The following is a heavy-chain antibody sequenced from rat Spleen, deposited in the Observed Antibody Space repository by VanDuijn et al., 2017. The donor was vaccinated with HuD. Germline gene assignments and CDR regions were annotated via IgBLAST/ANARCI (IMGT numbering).Heavy chain of an antibody. Sequence: QVQLKESGPGLVQPSQTLSLTCTVSGFSLTSYDMHWVRQPPGKGLEWMGVIWGNGNTHYNSALKSRLSISRDTSKNHVFLEMDSLQTEDTAIYFCVRDRPPYYFSSYIYGGFDYWGQGLLVTVSS. CDR1: GFSLTSYD. J-gene: IGHJ2*01. V-gene: IGHV2-13*01. CDR2: IWGNGNT. CDR3: VRDRPPYYFSSYIYGGFDY. D-gene: IGHD1-2*01.